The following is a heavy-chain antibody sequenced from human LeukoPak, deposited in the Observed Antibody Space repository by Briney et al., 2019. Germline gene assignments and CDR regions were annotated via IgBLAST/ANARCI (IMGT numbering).Heavy chain of an antibody. CDR2: INPNSGGT. J-gene: IGHJ6*03. CDR1: GSTFTGYY. V-gene: IGHV1-2*02. CDR3: AREVVGLCSRYIDV. Sequence: GASVKVSCKASGSTFTGYYMHWVRQAPGQGLEWMGWINPNSGGTNYAQKFQGRVTMTRDTSISTAYMELSRLRSEDTAVYYCAREVVGLCSRYIDVWGKGTTVTVSS. D-gene: IGHD2-15*01.